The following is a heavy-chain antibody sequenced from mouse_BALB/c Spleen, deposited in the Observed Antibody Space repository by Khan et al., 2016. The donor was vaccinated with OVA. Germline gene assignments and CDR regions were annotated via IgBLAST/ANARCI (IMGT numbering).Heavy chain of an antibody. Sequence: EVQLQESGPGLVKPSQSLSLTCTVTGYSITSDYAWNWIRQFPGNKLEWMGYIKYSGNTSYNPSLKSRFSITRNTSTNQFLLMLSSLTHEATATYYCARSGTIITVVITDFDYWGQGTTLTVSS. V-gene: IGHV3-2*02. D-gene: IGHD1-1*01. CDR2: IKYSGNT. J-gene: IGHJ2*01. CDR1: GYSITSDYA. CDR3: ARSGTIITVVITDFDY.